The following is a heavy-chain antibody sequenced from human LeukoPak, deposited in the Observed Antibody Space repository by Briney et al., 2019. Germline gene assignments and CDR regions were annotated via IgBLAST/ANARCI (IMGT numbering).Heavy chain of an antibody. CDR2: IRSKAYGGTT. V-gene: IGHV3-49*04. D-gene: IGHD1-26*01. Sequence: QSGRSLRLSCTASGFTFGDHAMSWVRQAPGKGLEWVGFIRSKAYGGTTEYAASVKGRFTISRDDSKSIAYLQMNSLKTEDTAVYYCTRDREWELTYYYYGMDVWGQGTTVTVSS. CDR1: GFTFGDHA. J-gene: IGHJ6*02. CDR3: TRDREWELTYYYYGMDV.